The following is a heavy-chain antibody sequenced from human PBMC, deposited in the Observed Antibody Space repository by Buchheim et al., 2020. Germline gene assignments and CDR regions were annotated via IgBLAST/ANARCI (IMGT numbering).Heavy chain of an antibody. J-gene: IGHJ4*02. D-gene: IGHD6-13*01. CDR2: IGIAGDK. Sequence: EVQLVESGGGLVQPGGSLRLSCAASEFTISNYDMHWVRQTTGKSLEWVSAIGIAGDKYYSGSMKGRFTISRENAKNSLYLQMNSLRVGDTAVYYCVRASRSWYDFDFWGPGTL. V-gene: IGHV3-13*04. CDR3: VRASRSWYDFDF. CDR1: EFTISNYD.